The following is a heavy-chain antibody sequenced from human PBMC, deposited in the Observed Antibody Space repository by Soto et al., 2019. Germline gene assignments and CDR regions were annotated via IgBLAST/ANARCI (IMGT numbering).Heavy chain of an antibody. V-gene: IGHV1-18*01. D-gene: IGHD5-12*01. CDR1: GYTFTRSG. Sequence: QVQLVQSGAEVKKPGASVKVSCKASGYTFTRSGISWVRQAPGQGLEWMGWISTYNGDTNYAQTFQGRVTMTTATSTSTVQMEVRSLTSDDTAVYYCAREGVAPYYYYGMDVGGQGTPVTVSS. J-gene: IGHJ6*02. CDR2: ISTYNGDT. CDR3: AREGVAPYYYYGMDV.